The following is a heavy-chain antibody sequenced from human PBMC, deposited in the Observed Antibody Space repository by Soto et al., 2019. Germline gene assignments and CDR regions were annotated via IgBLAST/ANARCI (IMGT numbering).Heavy chain of an antibody. CDR1: GYTFSNFG. V-gene: IGHV1-18*04. CDR2: ITPYNGNA. CDR3: ARARMYSGAYHDY. J-gene: IGHJ4*02. Sequence: GASVKVSCKASGYTFSNFGINWVRQAHGQGLEWMGWITPYNGNANYAQKHQDRLTITTDTSTNTAYLELRSLRSDDTAVYFCARARMYSGAYHDYWGQGTLVTVSS. D-gene: IGHD1-26*01.